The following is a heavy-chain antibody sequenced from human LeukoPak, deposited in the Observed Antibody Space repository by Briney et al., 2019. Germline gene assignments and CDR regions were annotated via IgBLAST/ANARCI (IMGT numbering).Heavy chain of an antibody. CDR1: GGSFSGYY. CDR3: ATLRFLEWLSPYFDY. Sequence: PSETLSLTFTAYGGSFSGYYWSWLRQPPGKGLEWIGEINHSGSTNYNPSLKSRVTISVDTSKDQFSLKLSSVTAADTAVYYCATLRFLEWLSPYFDYWGQGTLVTVSS. J-gene: IGHJ4*02. CDR2: INHSGST. D-gene: IGHD3-3*01. V-gene: IGHV4-34*01.